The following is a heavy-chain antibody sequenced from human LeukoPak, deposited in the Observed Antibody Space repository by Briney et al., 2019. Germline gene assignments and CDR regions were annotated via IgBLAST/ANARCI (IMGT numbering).Heavy chain of an antibody. J-gene: IGHJ4*02. CDR1: GFTFSSYA. V-gene: IGHV3-33*08. CDR2: IWYDGSNK. D-gene: IGHD5-24*01. Sequence: PGGSLRLSCAASGFTFSSYAMHWVRQAPGKGLEWVAVIWYDGSNKYYADSVKGRFTISRDNSKNTLYLQMNSLRAEDTAVYYCARGAEMATTTPFDYWGQGTLVTVSS. CDR3: ARGAEMATTTPFDY.